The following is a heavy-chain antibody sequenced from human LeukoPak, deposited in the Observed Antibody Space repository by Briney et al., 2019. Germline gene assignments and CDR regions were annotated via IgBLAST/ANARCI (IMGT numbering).Heavy chain of an antibody. CDR1: GYTFTSYA. J-gene: IGHJ3*02. V-gene: IGHV1-3*01. D-gene: IGHD1-26*01. CDR2: INAGNGNT. Sequence: ASMKVSCKASGYTFTSYAMHWVRQAPGQRLEWMGWINAGNGNTKYSQKFQGRVTITRDTSASTAYMELSSLRSEDTAVYYCARATGRDDAFDIWGQGTMVTVSS. CDR3: ARATGRDDAFDI.